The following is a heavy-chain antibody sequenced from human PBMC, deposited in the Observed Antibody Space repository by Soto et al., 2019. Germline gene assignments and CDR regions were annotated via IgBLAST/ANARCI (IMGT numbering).Heavy chain of an antibody. Sequence: ASVTVSCQASGYTFTSYYMHWVRQAPGQGLEWMGIINPSGGSTSYAQKFQGRVTMTRDTSTSTVYMELSSLRSEDTAVYYCARSGSPVRYCSGGSCRYADYWGQGTLVTVSS. V-gene: IGHV1-46*01. CDR3: ARSGSPVRYCSGGSCRYADY. D-gene: IGHD2-15*01. J-gene: IGHJ4*02. CDR1: GYTFTSYY. CDR2: INPSGGST.